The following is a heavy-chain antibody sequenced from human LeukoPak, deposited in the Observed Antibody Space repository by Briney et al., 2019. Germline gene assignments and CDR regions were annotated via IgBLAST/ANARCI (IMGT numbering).Heavy chain of an antibody. Sequence: SETLSLTCTVSGGSISGYYWSWIRQPPGKGLEWIGEINHSGSTNYNPSLKSRVTMSVDTSKNQFSLKLSSVTAADTAVYYCARNPDLDYWGQGTLVTVSS. J-gene: IGHJ4*02. CDR1: GGSISGYY. CDR2: INHSGST. V-gene: IGHV4-34*01. CDR3: ARNPDLDY.